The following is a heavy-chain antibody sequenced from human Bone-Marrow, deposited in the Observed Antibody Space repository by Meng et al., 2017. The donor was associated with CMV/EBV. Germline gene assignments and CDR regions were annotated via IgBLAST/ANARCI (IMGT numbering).Heavy chain of an antibody. CDR2: ISYDGSNK. D-gene: IGHD3-3*01. Sequence: GESLKISCAASGFTFSSYAMHWVRQAPGKGLEWLAVISYDGSNKYYADSVKGRFTISRDNSKNTLYLQMNSLRAEDTAVYYCARPYTTQDNGVVIAYWYFDLWGRGTLVTVSS. V-gene: IGHV3-30-3*01. CDR1: GFTFSSYA. CDR3: ARPYTTQDNGVVIAYWYFDL. J-gene: IGHJ2*01.